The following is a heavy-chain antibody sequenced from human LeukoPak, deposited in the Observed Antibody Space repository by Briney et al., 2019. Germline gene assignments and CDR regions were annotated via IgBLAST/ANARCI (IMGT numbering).Heavy chain of an antibody. Sequence: PSETLSLTCTVSGGSINNYYWTWIRQPAGKGLEWIGRIYNSGSTNYNPSLKSRVTMSLDTSKNQFSLKLSSVTAADTAVYYCARDRLTIGGIDYWGQGTLVTVSS. J-gene: IGHJ4*02. CDR3: ARDRLTIGGIDY. CDR2: IYNSGST. V-gene: IGHV4-4*07. CDR1: GGSINNYY. D-gene: IGHD3-10*01.